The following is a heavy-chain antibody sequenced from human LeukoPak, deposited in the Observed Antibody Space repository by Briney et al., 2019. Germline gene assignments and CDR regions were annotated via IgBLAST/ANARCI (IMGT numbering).Heavy chain of an antibody. CDR1: GFTFSSYW. CDR3: ARDELRYFDWLPYYYYYMDV. J-gene: IGHJ6*03. D-gene: IGHD3-9*01. Sequence: GGSLRLSCAASGFTFSSYWMHWVRQAPGKGLVWVSRINSDGSSTNYADSVKGRFTISRDNAKNSLYLQMNSLRAEDTAVYYCARDELRYFDWLPYYYYYMDVWGKGTTVTVSS. V-gene: IGHV3-74*01. CDR2: INSDGSST.